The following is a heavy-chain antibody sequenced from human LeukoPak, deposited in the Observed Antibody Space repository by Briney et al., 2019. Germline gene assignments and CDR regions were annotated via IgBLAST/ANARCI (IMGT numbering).Heavy chain of an antibody. Sequence: PGGSLRLSCAASGFTFSSYGIHWVRQAPGKGLEWVAFIRYDGSNKYHADSVKGRFTISRDNSKNTLYLQMNSLRAEDTAVYYCAKDIGDGYNRFLLYYYMDVWGKGTTVTLSS. V-gene: IGHV3-30*02. CDR2: IRYDGSNK. D-gene: IGHD5-24*01. J-gene: IGHJ6*03. CDR3: AKDIGDGYNRFLLYYYMDV. CDR1: GFTFSSYG.